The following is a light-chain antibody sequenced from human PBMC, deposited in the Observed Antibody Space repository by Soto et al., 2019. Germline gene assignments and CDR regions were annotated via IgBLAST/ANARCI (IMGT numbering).Light chain of an antibody. V-gene: IGKV3-20*01. CDR2: DAS. J-gene: IGKJ1*01. CDR3: QQYGSSPQT. CDR1: QSINSRY. Sequence: IVLTQSPGTLSLSPGERATLSCRASQSINSRYLAWYQQKPGQPPRLLIYDASIRASGIPDRFRGSWSGTVFTLTISRLEPEYFAVYYCQQYGSSPQTFGQGTKVEIK.